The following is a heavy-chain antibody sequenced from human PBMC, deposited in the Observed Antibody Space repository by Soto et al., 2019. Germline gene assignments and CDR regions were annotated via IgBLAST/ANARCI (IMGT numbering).Heavy chain of an antibody. CDR2: ISAFNGNT. D-gene: IGHD6-19*01. V-gene: IGHV1-18*01. Sequence: QDQLLQPGAEVKKPGASVTVSCKASGYSFTNYGITWVRQAPGQGLEWMGWISAFNGNTHYAQKLQGRVTMTTDASTSTAYMQLRSLRSDDTAVYYCARDRGVAPPVAGSTHYYYYMDVWGKGTTVTVSS. CDR3: ARDRGVAPPVAGSTHYYYYMDV. J-gene: IGHJ6*03. CDR1: GYSFTNYG.